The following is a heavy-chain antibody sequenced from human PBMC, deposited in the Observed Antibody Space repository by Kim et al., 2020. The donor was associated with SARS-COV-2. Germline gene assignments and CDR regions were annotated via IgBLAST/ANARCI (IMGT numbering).Heavy chain of an antibody. CDR3: ARTRITMIVVVTHFDY. J-gene: IGHJ4*02. D-gene: IGHD3-22*01. Sequence: SRKSRVTISVDTSKNQFSLKLSSGTAADTAVYYCARTRITMIVVVTHFDYWGQGTLVTVSS. V-gene: IGHV4-30-4*02.